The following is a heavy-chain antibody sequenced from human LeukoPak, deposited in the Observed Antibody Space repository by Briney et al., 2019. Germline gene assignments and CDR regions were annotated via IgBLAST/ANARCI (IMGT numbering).Heavy chain of an antibody. V-gene: IGHV4-38-2*01. D-gene: IGHD6-19*01. CDR1: GYSISSGYY. CDR3: ARGEYSSGWYFDY. J-gene: IGHJ4*02. CDR2: IYHSGST. Sequence: SETLSLTCALSGYSISSGYYWGWIRQPPGKGLEWIGSIYHSGSTFYNPSLKSRITISIDTSKNQFSLKLSSVTAADTAVYYCARGEYSSGWYFDYWGQGTLVTVSS.